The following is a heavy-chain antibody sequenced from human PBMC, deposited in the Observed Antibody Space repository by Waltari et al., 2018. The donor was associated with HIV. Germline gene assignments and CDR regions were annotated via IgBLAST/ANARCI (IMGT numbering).Heavy chain of an antibody. CDR2: IESDGAST. CDR1: GFSCSRHW. Sequence: EVPLVVSGGGLVQPGAYLRLSCGASGFSCSRHWMHWVRQAPGKGLVWVSRIESDGASTNYADSVKGRVTISRDNAKNTLSLQMNSLSVEDTAVYYCVRAGRSSDGFDVWGQGTMVTVSS. V-gene: IGHV3-74*01. D-gene: IGHD6-6*01. CDR3: VRAGRSSDGFDV. J-gene: IGHJ3*01.